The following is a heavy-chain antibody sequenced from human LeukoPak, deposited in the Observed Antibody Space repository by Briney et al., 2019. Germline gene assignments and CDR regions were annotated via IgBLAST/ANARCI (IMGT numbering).Heavy chain of an antibody. V-gene: IGHV4-59*12. CDR1: GGSISSYY. J-gene: IGHJ6*04. CDR2: IYYSGST. CDR3: ARVRYSGYDFYYYYCMDV. Sequence: PSETLSLTCTVSGGSISSYYWSWIRQPPGKGLEWIGYIYYSGSTNYNPSLKSRVTISVDTSKNQFSLQLNSVTPEDTAVYYCARVRYSGYDFYYYYCMDVWGKGTTVTVSS. D-gene: IGHD5-12*01.